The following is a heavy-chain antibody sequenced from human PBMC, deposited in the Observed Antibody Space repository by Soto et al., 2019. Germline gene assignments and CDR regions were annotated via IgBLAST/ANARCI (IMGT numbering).Heavy chain of an antibody. CDR2: ISGSGGST. CDR1: GFTFSSYA. J-gene: IGHJ4*02. CDR3: AKDGTSPYYDFWSGYSNFDY. D-gene: IGHD3-3*01. V-gene: IGHV3-23*01. Sequence: GGSLRLSCAASGFTFSSYAMSWVRQAPGKGLEWVSAISGSGGSTYYADSVKGRFTISRDNSKNTLYLQMNSLRAEDTAVYYCAKDGTSPYYDFWSGYSNFDYWGQGTLVTSPQ.